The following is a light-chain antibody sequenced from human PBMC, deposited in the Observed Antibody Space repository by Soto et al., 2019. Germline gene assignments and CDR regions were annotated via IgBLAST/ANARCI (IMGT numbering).Light chain of an antibody. CDR3: QQYGSSPGT. CDR2: GAS. CDR1: QSVSSSY. V-gene: IGKV3-20*01. J-gene: IGKJ1*01. Sequence: EIVLTQSPGTLSLSPGERATLSCRASQSVSSSYLAWYQQKPGQAPRLLIYGASSRATGISDRFSGSGSGTYVTRTISRLEPEDFAVYYCQQYGSSPGTFGQGTKVEIK.